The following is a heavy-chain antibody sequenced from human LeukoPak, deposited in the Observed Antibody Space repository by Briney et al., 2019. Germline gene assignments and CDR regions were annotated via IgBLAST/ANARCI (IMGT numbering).Heavy chain of an antibody. Sequence: GASVKVSCKASEYTFTSYYMHWVRQAPGQGLEWMGIINPSGGSTSYAQKFQGRVTVTRDTSTSTVYMELSSLRSEDTAVYYCARGTLGYRSGGSCPHHDTFDIWGQGTMVTVSS. J-gene: IGHJ3*02. CDR2: INPSGGST. CDR3: ARGTLGYRSGGSCPHHDTFDI. D-gene: IGHD2-15*01. V-gene: IGHV1-46*01. CDR1: EYTFTSYY.